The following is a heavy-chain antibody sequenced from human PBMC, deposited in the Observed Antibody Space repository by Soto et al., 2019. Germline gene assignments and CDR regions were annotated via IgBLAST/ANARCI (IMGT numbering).Heavy chain of an antibody. Sequence: SQTLSLTCAISGDSVSSSSAAWTWVRQSPSRGLEWLGRTYYRSTWYNDYAVSVKSRITINPDTSKNQFSLQLNSVTPEDTAVYYCTTGSDPLIWGQGTLVTVSS. J-gene: IGHJ4*02. CDR2: TYYRSTWYN. V-gene: IGHV6-1*01. CDR1: GDSVSSSSAA. D-gene: IGHD2-8*01. CDR3: TTGSDPLI.